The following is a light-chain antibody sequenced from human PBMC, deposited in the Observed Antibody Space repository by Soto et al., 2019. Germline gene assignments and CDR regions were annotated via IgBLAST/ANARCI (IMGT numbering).Light chain of an antibody. V-gene: IGKV1-39*01. CDR3: QESYDMKT. Sequence: DIQMTQSPSSLSASVGDRVSITCRASQSISSYLNWYQQKPGKAPKLLIYAASSLQSGGPSRFSGSGSGTEFTLTISSLQPADFATYYCQESYDMKTFGQGTKVEIK. CDR2: AAS. CDR1: QSISSY. J-gene: IGKJ1*01.